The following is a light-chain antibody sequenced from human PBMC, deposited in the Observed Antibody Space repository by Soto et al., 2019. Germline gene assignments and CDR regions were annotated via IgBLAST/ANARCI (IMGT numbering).Light chain of an antibody. Sequence: QSALTQPASVSGSPGQSITIYCTGTSSDVGGYNYVSWYQQHPGKAPKLMIYEVSNRPSGVSNRFSGSKSGNMASLTISGLQAEDEADYYCSSYTSSSTLYVFGTGTKLTVL. J-gene: IGLJ1*01. CDR1: SSDVGGYNY. CDR3: SSYTSSSTLYV. V-gene: IGLV2-14*01. CDR2: EVS.